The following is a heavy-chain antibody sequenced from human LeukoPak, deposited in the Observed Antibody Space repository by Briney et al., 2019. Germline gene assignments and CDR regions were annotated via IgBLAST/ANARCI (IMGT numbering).Heavy chain of an antibody. CDR1: GFTFSSYS. V-gene: IGHV3-7*01. D-gene: IGHD3-3*01. J-gene: IGHJ4*02. CDR2: IKDSGIEK. Sequence: GGSLRLSYAGSGFTFSSYSMGWVRQAPGKGLEWVANIKDSGIEKEYVDSVKGRFTISRDNAKNSLYLQMNSLRVEDTALYFCARWRGAQSEFDYWGQGTQVTVSS. CDR3: ARWRGAQSEFDY.